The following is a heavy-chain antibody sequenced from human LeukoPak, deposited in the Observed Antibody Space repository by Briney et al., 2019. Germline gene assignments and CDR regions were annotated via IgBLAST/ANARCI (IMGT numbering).Heavy chain of an antibody. CDR1: GGSISSDY. V-gene: IGHV4-59*12. Sequence: SETLSLTCTVYGGSISSDYWSWIRQSPGRGLEWIGYISYSGSTNYNPSLKSRVTISVGTSKNQFSLKLSSVTAADTAVYFCTRDTGTTGEVKFDPWGQGTLVTVSS. CDR2: ISYSGST. CDR3: TRDTGTTGEVKFDP. J-gene: IGHJ5*02. D-gene: IGHD4-17*01.